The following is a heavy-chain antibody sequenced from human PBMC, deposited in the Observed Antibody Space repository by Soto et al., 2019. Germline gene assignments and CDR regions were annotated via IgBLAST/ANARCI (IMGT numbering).Heavy chain of an antibody. Sequence: SETLSLTCTVSGGSVSSGSYYWSWIRQPPGKGLEWIGYIYYSGSTNYNPSLKSRVTISVDTSKNQFSLKLSSVTAADTAVYYCARTVTTYFDYWGQGTLVTVSS. V-gene: IGHV4-61*01. CDR3: ARTVTTYFDY. CDR2: IYYSGST. J-gene: IGHJ4*02. CDR1: GGSVSSGSYY. D-gene: IGHD4-17*01.